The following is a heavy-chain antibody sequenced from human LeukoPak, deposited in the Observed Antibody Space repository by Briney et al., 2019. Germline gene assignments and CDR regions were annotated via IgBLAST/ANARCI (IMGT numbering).Heavy chain of an antibody. D-gene: IGHD3-9*01. V-gene: IGHV4-59*01. Sequence: SETLSLTCTVSGGSISSYYWSWIRQPPGKGLEWIGYIYYSGSTNYNPSLKSRVTISVDTSKNQLSLKLSSVTAADTAVYYCARLTGYSSESWFDPWGQGTLVTVSS. CDR1: GGSISSYY. CDR3: ARLTGYSSESWFDP. J-gene: IGHJ5*02. CDR2: IYYSGST.